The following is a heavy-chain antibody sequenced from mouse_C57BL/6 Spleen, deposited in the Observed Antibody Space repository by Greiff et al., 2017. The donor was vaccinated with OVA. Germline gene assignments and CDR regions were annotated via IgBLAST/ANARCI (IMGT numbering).Heavy chain of an antibody. CDR1: GYTFTSYG. D-gene: IGHD2-4*01. V-gene: IGHV1-81*01. CDR3: ARLGVDYDPLYAMDY. Sequence: QVHVKQSGAELARPGASVKLSCKASGYTFTSYGISWVKQRTGQGLEWIGEIYPRSGNTYYNEKFKGKATLTADKSSSTAYMELRSLTSEDSAVYFCARLGVDYDPLYAMDYWGQGTSVTVSS. CDR2: IYPRSGNT. J-gene: IGHJ4*01.